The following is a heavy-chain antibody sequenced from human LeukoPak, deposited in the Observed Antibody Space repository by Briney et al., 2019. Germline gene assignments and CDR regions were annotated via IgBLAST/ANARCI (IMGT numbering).Heavy chain of an antibody. J-gene: IGHJ4*02. CDR2: IYYNGDT. D-gene: IGHD1-14*01. V-gene: IGHV4-59*01. CDR1: GGSISSYY. Sequence: SETLSLTCTVSGGSISSYYWSWIRQSPGKALEWIGYIYYNGDTYYNPSLKSRVTISLDKSKSQFSLKLGSVTAADTAVYYCARYQPPDFAYWGQGTLVTVSS. CDR3: ARYQPPDFAY.